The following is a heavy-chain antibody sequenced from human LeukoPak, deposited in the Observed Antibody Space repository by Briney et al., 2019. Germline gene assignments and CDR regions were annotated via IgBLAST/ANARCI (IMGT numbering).Heavy chain of an antibody. Sequence: GGSLRLSCAASGFTFSSHGMNWVRQAPGKGLEWVAGITANSAGRYYADSVQGRFTISRDNSKSTVYLQVNSLRAEDTALYYCARDDGWIQFNFWGQGTLVTVSS. J-gene: IGHJ4*02. CDR3: ARDDGWIQFNF. CDR2: ITANSAGR. D-gene: IGHD5-18*01. V-gene: IGHV3-23*01. CDR1: GFTFSSHG.